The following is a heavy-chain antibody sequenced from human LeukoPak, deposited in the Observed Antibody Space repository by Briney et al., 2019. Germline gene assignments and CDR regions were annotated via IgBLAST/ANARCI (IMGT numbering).Heavy chain of an antibody. Sequence: ASVKVSCKASGYTFTDYYVHWVRQAPGQGLDWMGRINPNSGGTNYAQKLQGRVTMTTDTSTSTAYMELRSLRSDDTAVYYCARALDGQLTRWGQGTLVTVSS. CDR2: INPNSGGT. J-gene: IGHJ4*02. CDR1: GYTFTDYY. V-gene: IGHV1-2*06. D-gene: IGHD1-1*01. CDR3: ARALDGQLTR.